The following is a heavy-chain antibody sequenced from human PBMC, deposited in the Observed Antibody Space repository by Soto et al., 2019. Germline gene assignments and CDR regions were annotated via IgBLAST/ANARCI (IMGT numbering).Heavy chain of an antibody. J-gene: IGHJ4*02. CDR3: ASAISHSSSWYYFDY. CDR2: ISYDGSNK. CDR1: GFTFSSYA. D-gene: IGHD6-13*01. V-gene: IGHV3-30-3*01. Sequence: QVQLVESGGGVVQPGRSLRLSCAASGFTFSSYAMHWVRQAPGKGLEWVAVISYDGSNKYYADSVKGRFTISRDNSKNTLYLQMNSLRAEDTAVYYCASAISHSSSWYYFDYWGQGTLVTVSS.